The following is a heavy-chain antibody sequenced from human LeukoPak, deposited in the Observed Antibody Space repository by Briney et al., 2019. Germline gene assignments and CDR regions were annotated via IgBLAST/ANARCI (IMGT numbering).Heavy chain of an antibody. CDR2: IYYSGST. J-gene: IGHJ5*02. D-gene: IGHD3-10*01. V-gene: IGHV4-31*03. Sequence: PPQTLSLTCTVSGGSISSGGYYWSWIRQHPGKGLEWIGYIYYSGSTYYNPSLKSRVTISVDTSKNQFSLKLSSVTAADTAVYYCARGGPEASYYYGSGSYFWFDPWGQGTLVTVSS. CDR3: ARGGPEASYYYGSGSYFWFDP. CDR1: GGSISSGGYY.